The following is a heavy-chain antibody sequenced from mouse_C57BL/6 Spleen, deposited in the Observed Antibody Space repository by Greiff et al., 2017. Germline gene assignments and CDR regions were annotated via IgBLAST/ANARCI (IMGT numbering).Heavy chain of an antibody. CDR2: IYPSDSET. Sequence: QVQLQQPGAELVRPGSSVKLSCKASGYTFTSYWMDWVKQRPGQGLEWIGNIYPSDSETHYNQKFKDKATLTVDESSSTAYMQLSSLTSEDSAVYYCARGGRNYFDYWGQGTTLTVSS. J-gene: IGHJ2*01. V-gene: IGHV1-61*01. CDR1: GYTFTSYW. CDR3: ARGGRNYFDY.